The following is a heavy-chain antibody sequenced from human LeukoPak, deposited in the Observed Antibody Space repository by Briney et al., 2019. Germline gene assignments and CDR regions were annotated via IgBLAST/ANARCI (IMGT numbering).Heavy chain of an antibody. J-gene: IGHJ4*02. V-gene: IGHV3-7*01. Sequence: GSLRLSCAASEFTFITYWMSWVRQAPGKGLEWVANIKQDGSEKYYVDSVKGRFTISRDNAKNSLYLQMNSLRAEDTAVYYCARRRYSGSSQHFDYWGQGTLVTVSS. CDR2: IKQDGSEK. CDR1: EFTFITYW. D-gene: IGHD1-26*01. CDR3: ARRRYSGSSQHFDY.